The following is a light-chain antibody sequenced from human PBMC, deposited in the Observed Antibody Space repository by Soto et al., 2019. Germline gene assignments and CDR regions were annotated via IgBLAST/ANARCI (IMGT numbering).Light chain of an antibody. Sequence: DIQMTQSPSSLSASVGDRVTITCRASQSISSWLACYQQKPGKAPKLLIFDAFSLESGVPSRFSGSRSGTEFNLAISSLQHDDYATYYGQQYNSYSPLTFGGGTKVEIK. CDR2: DAF. J-gene: IGKJ4*01. CDR1: QSISSW. V-gene: IGKV1-5*01. CDR3: QQYNSYSPLT.